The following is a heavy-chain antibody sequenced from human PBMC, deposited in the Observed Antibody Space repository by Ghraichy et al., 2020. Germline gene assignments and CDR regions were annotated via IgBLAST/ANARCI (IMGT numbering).Heavy chain of an antibody. CDR3: ARHPMVRGLLYRYYGMYV. CDR2: IYYSGST. D-gene: IGHD3-10*01. CDR1: GGSISSSSYY. V-gene: IGHV4-39*01. J-gene: IGHJ6*02. Sequence: SETLSLTCTVSGGSISSSSYYWGWIRQPPGKGLEWIGSIYYSGSTYYNPSLKSRVTISVDTSKNQFSLKLSSVTAADTAVYYCARHPMVRGLLYRYYGMYVWGQGTTVTVSS.